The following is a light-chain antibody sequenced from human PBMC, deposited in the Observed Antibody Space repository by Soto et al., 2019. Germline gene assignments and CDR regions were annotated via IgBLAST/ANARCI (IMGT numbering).Light chain of an antibody. V-gene: IGKV3-20*01. CDR2: GSS. CDR1: QSVNSNF. Sequence: EIVLTQSPGTLSLSPGERATLSCRTSQSVNSNFLAWYQQKPGQAPRLLVYGSSTRAAGVPDRFSGSGSGTDFPLTISRLEPEVFAVYYCQQYGRSPLLYTFGQGTK. J-gene: IGKJ2*01. CDR3: QQYGRSPLLYT.